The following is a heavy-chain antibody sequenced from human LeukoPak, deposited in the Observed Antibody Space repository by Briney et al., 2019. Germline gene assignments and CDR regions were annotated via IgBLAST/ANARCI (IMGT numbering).Heavy chain of an antibody. CDR3: ATGRAYSSVDY. J-gene: IGHJ4*02. CDR2: IYYTGST. D-gene: IGHD6-19*01. CDR1: GGSISSYY. Sequence: PSETLSLTCTVSGGSISSYYWSWIRQPPGKGLEWIGCIYYTGSTNYNPSLKSRVTISVDTSKNQFSLKLSSVTAADTAVYYCATGRAYSSVDYWGQGTLVTAPS. V-gene: IGHV4-59*01.